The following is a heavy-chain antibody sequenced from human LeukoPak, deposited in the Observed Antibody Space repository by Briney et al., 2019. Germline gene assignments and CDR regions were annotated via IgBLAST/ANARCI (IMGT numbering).Heavy chain of an antibody. Sequence: ASVKVSCKASGYTFTSYDINWVRQAPGQGLEWMGWMNPNSGNTGYAQKFQGRVTMTRNTSISTAYMELSSLRSEDTAVYYCARSNEPYYYDSSGYDYWGQGTLVTVSS. D-gene: IGHD3-22*01. CDR1: GYTFTSYD. J-gene: IGHJ4*02. V-gene: IGHV1-8*01. CDR2: MNPNSGNT. CDR3: ARSNEPYYYDSSGYDY.